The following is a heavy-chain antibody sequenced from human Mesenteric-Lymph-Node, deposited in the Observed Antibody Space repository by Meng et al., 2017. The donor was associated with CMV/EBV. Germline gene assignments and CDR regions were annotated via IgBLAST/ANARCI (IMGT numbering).Heavy chain of an antibody. J-gene: IGHJ4*02. CDR2: VHHSGTT. Sequence: QEPAPGLVNPSGPLSLSCIVSGDSISNSTYYWTWIRQPPGKGLGWIGSVHHSGTTYYNPSLKGRLTISVDTSANLFSLRLTTVTAADTATYYCARRGNYDSDYSEYWGQGTLVTVSS. D-gene: IGHD3-22*01. CDR1: GDSISNSTYY. V-gene: IGHV4-39*01. CDR3: ARRGNYDSDYSEY.